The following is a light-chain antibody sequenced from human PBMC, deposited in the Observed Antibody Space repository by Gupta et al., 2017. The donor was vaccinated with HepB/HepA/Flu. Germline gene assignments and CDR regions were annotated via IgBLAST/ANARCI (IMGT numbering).Light chain of an antibody. CDR1: SLRSYY. CDR3: NSRDNISNQPV. V-gene: IGLV3-19*01. Sequence: SSELTQDPAASVALGQTVRITCQGDSLRSYYASWYQQKPGQAPLLVIYGRNSRPSGIPDRFSGSNSGSTASLTITGAQAEDEADYYCNSRDNISNQPVFGGGTKLVVL. CDR2: GRN. J-gene: IGLJ2*01.